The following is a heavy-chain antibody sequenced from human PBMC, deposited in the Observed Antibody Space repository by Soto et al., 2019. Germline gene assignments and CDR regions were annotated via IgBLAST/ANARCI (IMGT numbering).Heavy chain of an antibody. CDR2: ISGSDGST. CDR3: ARRSSSWYFDY. D-gene: IGHD6-13*01. J-gene: IGHJ4*02. Sequence: EVQLLESGGGLVQPGGSLRISCAASGFTFSSYAVNWVRQAPGKGLEWVSVISGSDGSTYYADSVKGRFTISRDNSKNTLNLQMNSLRAEDTAVYYCARRSSSWYFDYWGQGTLVTVSS. V-gene: IGHV3-23*01. CDR1: GFTFSSYA.